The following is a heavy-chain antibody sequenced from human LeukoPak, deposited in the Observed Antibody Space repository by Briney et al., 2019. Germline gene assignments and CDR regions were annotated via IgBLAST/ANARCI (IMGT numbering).Heavy chain of an antibody. CDR3: AKVPSIPPSGDY. Sequence: GGSLRLSCAASGFPFSSYWMAWVRQAPGKGLEWVASIKQDGGETFYVDSVKGRFTISRDNSKNTLYLQMNSLRAEDTAVYYCAKVPSIPPSGDYWGQGTLVTVSS. CDR1: GFPFSSYW. V-gene: IGHV3-7*03. J-gene: IGHJ4*02. D-gene: IGHD2-2*02. CDR2: IKQDGGET.